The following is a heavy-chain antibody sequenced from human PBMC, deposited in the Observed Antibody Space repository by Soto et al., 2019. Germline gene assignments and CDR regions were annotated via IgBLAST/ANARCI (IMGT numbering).Heavy chain of an antibody. CDR3: ARLSYDFWSGYYEPRYYFDY. J-gene: IGHJ4*02. V-gene: IGHV4-39*01. D-gene: IGHD3-3*01. CDR1: GGSISSSSYY. Sequence: SETLSLTCTVSGGSISSSSYYWGWIRQPPGKGLEWIGSIYYSGSTYYNPSLKSRVTISVDTSKNQFSLKLSSVTAADTAVYYCARLSYDFWSGYYEPRYYFDYWGQGTLVTVSS. CDR2: IYYSGST.